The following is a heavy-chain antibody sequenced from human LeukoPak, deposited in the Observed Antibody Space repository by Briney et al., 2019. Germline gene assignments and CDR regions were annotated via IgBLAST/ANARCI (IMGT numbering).Heavy chain of an antibody. J-gene: IGHJ4*02. CDR1: GFTFNNYA. Sequence: PGWSLRLSCATSGFTFNNYAMPWVRQAPGKGLEWVSTICYSGPATYYADSLKGRFTIPRDNSKNTMYLQMTSLRAEDTAVYYCAKQPLDDFILENWDQGTLVTVSS. D-gene: IGHD3-3*01. CDR2: ICYSGPAT. CDR3: AKQPLDDFILEN. V-gene: IGHV3-23*01.